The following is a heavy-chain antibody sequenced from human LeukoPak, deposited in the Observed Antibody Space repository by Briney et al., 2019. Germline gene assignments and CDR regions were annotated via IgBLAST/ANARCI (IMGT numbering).Heavy chain of an antibody. CDR1: GGSFSGYY. CDR3: ARGSSGSRYYNAFDI. Sequence: ASETLSLTCAVYGGSFSGYYWSWIRQPPGKGLEWIGEINHSGSTNYNPSLKSRVTISVDTSKNQFSLKLSSVTAADTAVYYCARGSSGSRYYNAFDIWGQGTMVTVSS. V-gene: IGHV4-34*01. D-gene: IGHD3-22*01. CDR2: INHSGST. J-gene: IGHJ3*02.